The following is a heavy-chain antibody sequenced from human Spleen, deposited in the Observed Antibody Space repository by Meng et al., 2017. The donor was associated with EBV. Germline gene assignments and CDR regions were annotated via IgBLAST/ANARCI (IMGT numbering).Heavy chain of an antibody. CDR1: GFTFSGYG. Sequence: QVQLVESGGGVVQPGRXXGLSCAASGFTFSGYGMFWVSQAPGKGPEWVAIMPSDGGNIYYADSVKGRFTISRDNSKNTLYLQMNSLRGEDTAVYYCARDLSGRFDPWGQGTLVTVSS. CDR3: ARDLSGRFDP. V-gene: IGHV3-30*03. D-gene: IGHD1-14*01. CDR2: MPSDGGNI. J-gene: IGHJ5*02.